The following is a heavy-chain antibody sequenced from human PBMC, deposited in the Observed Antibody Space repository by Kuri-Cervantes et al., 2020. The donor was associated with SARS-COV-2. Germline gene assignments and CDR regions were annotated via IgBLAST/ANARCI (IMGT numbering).Heavy chain of an antibody. Sequence: GGSLRLSCAASGFTFSSFPMSWVRQAPGEGLEWVSGISGSGANTYYADSVKGWFTISRDNSKNTLYLQMNSLRAEDTAVYYCVKDSRVYYFDYWGQGTLVTVSS. V-gene: IGHV3-23*01. CDR3: VKDSRVYYFDY. CDR2: ISGSGANT. J-gene: IGHJ4*02. D-gene: IGHD2/OR15-2a*01. CDR1: GFTFSSFP.